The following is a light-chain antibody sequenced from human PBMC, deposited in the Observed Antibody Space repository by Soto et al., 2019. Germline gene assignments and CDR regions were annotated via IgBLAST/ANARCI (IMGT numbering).Light chain of an antibody. CDR1: SFNIGAGYD. Sequence: QSVLTQPPSVSGAPGQRVTISCTGDSFNIGAGYDVHWYQQLPGTAPKLLLYGNNDRPSGVPDRFSGSTSGTSASLAITGLQAEDEADYSCQSYDSRNYVFGTGTKVTV. CDR2: GNN. CDR3: QSYDSRNYV. V-gene: IGLV1-40*01. J-gene: IGLJ1*01.